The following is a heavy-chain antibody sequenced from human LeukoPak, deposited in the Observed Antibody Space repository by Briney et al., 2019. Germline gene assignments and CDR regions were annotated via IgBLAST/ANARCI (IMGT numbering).Heavy chain of an antibody. CDR3: ARVRTDYYDSSGSRWVFDI. Sequence: PVASVKVSCKASGYTFTSYGISWVRQAPGQGLEWMGWISAYNGNTNYAQKLQGRVTMTTDTSTSTAYMELRSLRSDDTAVYYCARVRTDYYDSSGSRWVFDIWGQGTMVTVSS. D-gene: IGHD3-22*01. V-gene: IGHV1-18*01. CDR1: GYTFTSYG. J-gene: IGHJ3*02. CDR2: ISAYNGNT.